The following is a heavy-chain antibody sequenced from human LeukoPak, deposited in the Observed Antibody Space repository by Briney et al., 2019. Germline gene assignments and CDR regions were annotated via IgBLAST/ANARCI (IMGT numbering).Heavy chain of an antibody. CDR1: GFTFDDYA. D-gene: IGHD2-21*02. CDR3: AKDIEAGTVGFSFDY. Sequence: GGSLRLSCAASGFTFDDYAMHWVRQAPGKGLEWVSLVSGDGRSTYYGDSVKGRFSISRDNSKNSLYLQMNSLRSEDTALYYCAKDIEAGTVGFSFDYWGQGTLVTVSS. V-gene: IGHV3-43*02. J-gene: IGHJ4*02. CDR2: VSGDGRST.